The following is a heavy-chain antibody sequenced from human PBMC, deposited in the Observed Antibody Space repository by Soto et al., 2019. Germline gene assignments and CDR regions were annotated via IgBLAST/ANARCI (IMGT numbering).Heavy chain of an antibody. D-gene: IGHD2-2*01. J-gene: IGHJ4*02. V-gene: IGHV1-18*01. CDR1: GYTFTSYG. CDR3: ARGEVVPAATAFDY. Sequence: ASVKVSCKASGYTFTSYGISWVRQAPGQGLEWMGRISAYNGNTNYAQKLQGRVTTTTDTSTSTAYMELRSLRSDDTAVYYCARGEVVPAATAFDYWGQGTLVTVSS. CDR2: ISAYNGNT.